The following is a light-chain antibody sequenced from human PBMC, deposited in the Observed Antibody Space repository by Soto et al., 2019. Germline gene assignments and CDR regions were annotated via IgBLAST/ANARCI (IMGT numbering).Light chain of an antibody. CDR3: QQYGRSPWT. J-gene: IGKJ1*01. Sequence: EIVLTQSPGTLSLSPGERATLSCRASQSVSSTYLAWYQQNPGQAPRLLIYGVSSRATGIPDRFSASGSGADFTLTISRLEPEDFAVYYCQQYGRSPWTFGQGTKVEIK. V-gene: IGKV3-20*01. CDR1: QSVSSTY. CDR2: GVS.